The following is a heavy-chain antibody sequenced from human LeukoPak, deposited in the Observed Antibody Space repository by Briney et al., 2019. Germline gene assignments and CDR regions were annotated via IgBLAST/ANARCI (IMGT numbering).Heavy chain of an antibody. Sequence: GGSLRLSCAASGFTFSSYEMNWVRQAPGKGLEWVSYISSSGSTIYYADSVKGRFTISRDNAKNSLYLQMNNLRAEDTAVYYCARDLSSGSYSAFDIWGQGTMVTVSS. V-gene: IGHV3-48*03. CDR3: ARDLSSGSYSAFDI. CDR1: GFTFSSYE. J-gene: IGHJ3*02. D-gene: IGHD1-26*01. CDR2: ISSSGSTI.